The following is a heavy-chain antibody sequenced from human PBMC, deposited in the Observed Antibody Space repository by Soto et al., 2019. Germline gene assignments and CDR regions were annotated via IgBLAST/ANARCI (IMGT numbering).Heavy chain of an antibody. CDR1: GGSISSSNW. V-gene: IGHV4-4*02. D-gene: IGHD2-2*01. Sequence: QVQLQESGPGLVKPSGTLSLTCAVSGGSISSSNWWSWVRQPPGKGLEWIGEIYHSGSTNYNPSLKSRVPISVDKSKNQFSLKLSSVTAADTAVYYCARDEAGLVPAATYGMDVWGQGTTVTVSS. CDR2: IYHSGST. CDR3: ARDEAGLVPAATYGMDV. J-gene: IGHJ6*02.